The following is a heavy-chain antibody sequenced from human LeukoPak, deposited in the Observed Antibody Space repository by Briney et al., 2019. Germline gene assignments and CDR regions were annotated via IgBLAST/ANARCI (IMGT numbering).Heavy chain of an antibody. CDR3: ASSMGLTGNNWFDP. V-gene: IGHV1-2*02. D-gene: IGHD1-26*01. Sequence: ASVKVSCKASGYTFTGYYMHWVRQVPGQGLEWMGWINPNSGGTNYAQKFQGRVTMTRDTSISTAYMELSRLRSDDTAVYYCASSMGLTGNNWFDPWGQGTLITVSS. J-gene: IGHJ5*02. CDR1: GYTFTGYY. CDR2: INPNSGGT.